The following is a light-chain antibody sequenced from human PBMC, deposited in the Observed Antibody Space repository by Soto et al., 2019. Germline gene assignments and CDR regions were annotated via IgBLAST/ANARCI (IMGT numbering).Light chain of an antibody. V-gene: IGKV3-20*01. CDR1: PSVTNF. J-gene: IGKJ1*01. Sequence: IVLTHSPATLSLSPGERATLSCRASPSVTNFLAWYQQKPGQAPRLLIYGASSRATGIPDRFSGSGSGTDFTLTISRPEPEDFAVYYCHHFGSLPETCGQGTKG. CDR3: HHFGSLPET. CDR2: GAS.